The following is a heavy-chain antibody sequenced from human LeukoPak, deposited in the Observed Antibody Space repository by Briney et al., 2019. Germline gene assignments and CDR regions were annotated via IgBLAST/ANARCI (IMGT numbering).Heavy chain of an antibody. D-gene: IGHD2-8*01. Sequence: SGPALVKPTQTLTLTCTFSGFSLSTSGMCVSWIRQPPGKALEWLARIDWDDDKYYSTSLKTRLTISKDTSKNQVVLTMTNTDPVDTATYYCARIRYASHSAYYYYMDVWGKGTTVTVSS. CDR2: IDWDDDK. J-gene: IGHJ6*03. V-gene: IGHV2-70*11. CDR3: ARIRYASHSAYYYYMDV. CDR1: GFSLSTSGMC.